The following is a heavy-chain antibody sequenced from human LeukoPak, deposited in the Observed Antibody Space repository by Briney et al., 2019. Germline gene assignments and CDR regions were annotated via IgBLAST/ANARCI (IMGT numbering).Heavy chain of an antibody. CDR3: ARDYCTNGVCYRAHDAFDI. J-gene: IGHJ3*02. CDR2: TYYRSKWYN. Sequence: SQTLSLTCAISGDSVSSNSAAWNWIRQSPSRGLEWLGRTYYRSKWYNDYAVSVKSRITINPDTSKNQFSLQLNSVTPEDTAVYYCARDYCTNGVCYRAHDAFDIWGQGTMVTVSS. V-gene: IGHV6-1*01. D-gene: IGHD2-8*01. CDR1: GDSVSSNSAA.